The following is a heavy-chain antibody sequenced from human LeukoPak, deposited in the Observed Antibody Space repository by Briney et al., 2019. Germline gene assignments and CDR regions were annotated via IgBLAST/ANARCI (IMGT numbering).Heavy chain of an antibody. D-gene: IGHD2-21*02. CDR1: GGSISGSH. CDR2: IHYTGST. CDR3: ARTGGDCSSGLCYYAMDV. J-gene: IGHJ6*02. Sequence: SETLSLTCLVSGGSISGSHWSWIRQPPGKGLEWIGYIHYTGSTDYNPSLRSRVTLSIDMSKNQFSLRLSSVTAADTAVYYCARTGGDCSSGLCYYAMDVWGQGTMVTVS. V-gene: IGHV4-59*01.